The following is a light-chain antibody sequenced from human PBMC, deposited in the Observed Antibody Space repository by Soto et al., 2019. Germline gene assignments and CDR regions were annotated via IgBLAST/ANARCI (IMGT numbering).Light chain of an antibody. CDR1: QSVSSY. Sequence: EIVLTQSPATLSLSPGERATLSCRASQSVSSYLAWYQQKPGQAPRLLIYDASNRAPGIPAMFSGSGSGTDFTLIISSLEAVDFAVYYCQLRSNWPPVFGQGTKVGIK. CDR3: QLRSNWPPV. CDR2: DAS. J-gene: IGKJ1*01. V-gene: IGKV3-11*01.